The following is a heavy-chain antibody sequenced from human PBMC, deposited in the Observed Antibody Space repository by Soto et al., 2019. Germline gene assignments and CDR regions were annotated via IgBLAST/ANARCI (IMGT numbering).Heavy chain of an antibody. CDR3: ARGGISHWAYFYYMNV. Sequence: SETLSLTCTVSGGSFSGYYWSWIRQPPGKGLEWIGEINHLGSINYNPSLKSRVTMSVDTSKNQFSLTLNSVTAADTATYYCARGGISHWAYFYYMNVWDRGTTVTVSS. V-gene: IGHV4-34*01. J-gene: IGHJ6*03. CDR2: INHLGSI. CDR1: GGSFSGYY. D-gene: IGHD2-21*01.